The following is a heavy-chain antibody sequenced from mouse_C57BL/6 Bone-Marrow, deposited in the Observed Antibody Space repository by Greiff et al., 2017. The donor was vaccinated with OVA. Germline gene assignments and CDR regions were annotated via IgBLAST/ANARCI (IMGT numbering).Heavy chain of an antibody. CDR1: GYTFTDYY. V-gene: IGHV1-76*01. CDR3: ARGVYYGSSYYAMDY. Sequence: QVQLKQSGAELVRPGASVKLSCKASGYTFTDYYINWVKQRPGQGLEWIARIYPGSGNTYYNEKFKGKATLTAEKSSSTAYMQLSSLTSEDSAVYFCARGVYYGSSYYAMDYWGQGTSVTVSS. CDR2: IYPGSGNT. D-gene: IGHD1-1*01. J-gene: IGHJ4*01.